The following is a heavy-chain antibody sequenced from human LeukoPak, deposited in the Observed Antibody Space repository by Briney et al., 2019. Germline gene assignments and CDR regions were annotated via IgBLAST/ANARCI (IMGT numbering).Heavy chain of an antibody. J-gene: IGHJ4*02. CDR2: ISGSGGST. D-gene: IGHD6-19*01. CDR1: GFTFSSYA. Sequence: PGGSLRLSCAASGFTFSSYAMSWVRQAPGKGLEWVSAISGSGGSTYYADSVKGRFTISRDNSKNSLYLQMNSLRAEDTAVYYCARGLSSGWHRYYFDYWGQGTLVTVSS. V-gene: IGHV3-23*01. CDR3: ARGLSSGWHRYYFDY.